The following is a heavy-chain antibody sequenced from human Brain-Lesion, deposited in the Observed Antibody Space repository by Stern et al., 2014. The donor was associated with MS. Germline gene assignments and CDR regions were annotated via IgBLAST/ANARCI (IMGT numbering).Heavy chain of an antibody. CDR1: GDSLSSSTFY. D-gene: IGHD5-18*01. V-gene: IGHV4-39*01. Sequence: QLQLQESGPGLVKPSDTLSLTCSVSGDSLSSSTFYWGWIRQPPGKGPEWIGSVYYSGNTYYHPSLKSRVTISVDTATNQFSLRLTFVTAADTAVYYCARHQLGYGYAYLRYWGQGTLVTVSS. CDR3: ARHQLGYGYAYLRY. CDR2: VYYSGNT. J-gene: IGHJ4*02.